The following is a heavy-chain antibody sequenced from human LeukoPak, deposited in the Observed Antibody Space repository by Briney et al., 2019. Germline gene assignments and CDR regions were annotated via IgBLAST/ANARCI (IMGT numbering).Heavy chain of an antibody. D-gene: IGHD2-21*02. V-gene: IGHV4-61*02. Sequence: KASETLSLTCTVSGGSISSGSYYWSWIRQPAGKGLEWIGRIYTSGSTNYNPSLKSRVTISVDTSKNQFSLKLSSVTAADTAGDYCASRVTGSSDAFDIWGQGTMVTVSS. CDR2: IYTSGST. CDR3: ASRVTGSSDAFDI. J-gene: IGHJ3*02. CDR1: GGSISSGSYY.